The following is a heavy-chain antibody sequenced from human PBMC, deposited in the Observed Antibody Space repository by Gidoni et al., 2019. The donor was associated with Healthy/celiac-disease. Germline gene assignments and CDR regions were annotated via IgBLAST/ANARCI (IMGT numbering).Heavy chain of an antibody. Sequence: EVQLVESGGGLVKPGGSLRPSCAASGFTFSNAWMNWVRQAPGKGLEWVGRIKRKTDGGTTDYAAPVKGRFTISRDDSKNTLYLQMNSLKTEDTAVYYCTTGDSVLWFGERAFDYWGQGTLVTVSS. V-gene: IGHV3-15*07. CDR3: TTGDSVLWFGERAFDY. J-gene: IGHJ4*02. CDR1: GFTFSNAW. CDR2: IKRKTDGGTT. D-gene: IGHD3-10*01.